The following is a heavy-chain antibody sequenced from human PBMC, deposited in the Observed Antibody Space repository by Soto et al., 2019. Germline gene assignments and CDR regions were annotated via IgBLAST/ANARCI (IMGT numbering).Heavy chain of an antibody. Sequence: SETLSLTCTVSGGSISSYYWSWIRQPPGKGLEWIGYIYYSGSTNYNPSLKSRVTISVDTSKNQFSLKLSSVTAADTAVYYCASGGYDFWSGYYVYWGQGTLVTVSS. CDR2: IYYSGST. CDR1: GGSISSYY. D-gene: IGHD3-3*01. V-gene: IGHV4-59*01. J-gene: IGHJ4*02. CDR3: ASGGYDFWSGYYVY.